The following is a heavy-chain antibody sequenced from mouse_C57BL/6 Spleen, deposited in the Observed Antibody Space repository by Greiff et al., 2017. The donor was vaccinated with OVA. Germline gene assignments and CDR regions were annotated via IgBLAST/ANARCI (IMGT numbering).Heavy chain of an antibody. D-gene: IGHD2-3*01. J-gene: IGHJ1*03. CDR2: INPGSGGT. CDR1: GYAFTNYL. CDR3: ARSGDGYYRYFDV. V-gene: IGHV1-54*01. Sequence: QVQLKESGAELVRPGTSVKVSCKASGYAFTNYLIEWVKQRPGQGLEWIGVINPGSGGTNYNEKFKGKATLTADKSSSTAYMQLSSLTSEDSAVYFCARSGDGYYRYFDVWGTGTTVTVSS.